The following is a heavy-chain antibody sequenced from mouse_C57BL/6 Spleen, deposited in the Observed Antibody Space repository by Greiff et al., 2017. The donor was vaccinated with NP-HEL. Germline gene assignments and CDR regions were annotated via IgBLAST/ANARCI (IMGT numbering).Heavy chain of an antibody. D-gene: IGHD2-2*01. V-gene: IGHV2-2*01. CDR3: ARSLICYGSLFAY. Sequence: VQRVESGPGLVQPSQSLSITCTVSGFSLTSYGVHWVRQSPGKGLEWLGVIWSGGSTDYNAAFISRLSISKDNSKSQVFFNMNSLQADDTAIYYCARSLICYGSLFAYWGQGTLVTVSA. J-gene: IGHJ3*01. CDR2: IWSGGST. CDR1: GFSLTSYG.